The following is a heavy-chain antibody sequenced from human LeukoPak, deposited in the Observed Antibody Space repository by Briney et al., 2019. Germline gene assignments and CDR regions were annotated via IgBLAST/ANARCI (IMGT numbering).Heavy chain of an antibody. V-gene: IGHV3-30*04. Sequence: PGRTLRLSCAASGFTFSSYSMHWVRQAAGKGLEWLTLISYHGSNKDYTDSVKGRFTISRDNSKNTVFLQMNSLRTEDTAIYFCARSPERLGQGYLDSWGQGTLVTVSS. J-gene: IGHJ4*02. CDR2: ISYHGSNK. CDR1: GFTFSSYS. CDR3: ARSPERLGQGYLDS. D-gene: IGHD3/OR15-3a*01.